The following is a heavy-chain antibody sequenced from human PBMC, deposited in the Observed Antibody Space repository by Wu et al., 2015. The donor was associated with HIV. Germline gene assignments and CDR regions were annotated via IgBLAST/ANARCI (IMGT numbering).Heavy chain of an antibody. Sequence: QVQLVQSGAEVKKPGSSVKVSCKASGGTFSSYAISWVRQAPGQGLEWMGGIIPIFGTANYAQKFQGRVTITADESTSTAYMELSSLRSEDTAVYYCARSRATVVTYQRAHYYMDVWGKGTTVTVSS. J-gene: IGHJ6*03. CDR1: GGTFSSYA. CDR2: IIPIFGTA. CDR3: ARSRATVVTYQRAHYYMDV. V-gene: IGHV1-69*12. D-gene: IGHD4-23*01.